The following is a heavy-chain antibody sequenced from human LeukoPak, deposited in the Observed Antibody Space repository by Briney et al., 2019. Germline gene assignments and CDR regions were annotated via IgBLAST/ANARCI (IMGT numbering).Heavy chain of an antibody. J-gene: IGHJ2*01. CDR3: ARDGRIAVAVTRSYWYFDL. Sequence: ASVKVSCKTSGCTFTGYYMHWVRQAPGQGLEWMGWINPNSGGTNYAQKFQGRVTMTRDTSISTAYMELSRLRSDDTAVYYCARDGRIAVAVTRSYWYFDLWGRGTLVTVSS. CDR1: GCTFTGYY. CDR2: INPNSGGT. V-gene: IGHV1-2*02. D-gene: IGHD6-19*01.